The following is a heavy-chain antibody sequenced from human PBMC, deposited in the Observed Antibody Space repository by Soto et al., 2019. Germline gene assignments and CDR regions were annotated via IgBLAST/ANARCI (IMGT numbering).Heavy chain of an antibody. CDR2: ISYDGSNK. V-gene: IGHV3-30*18. CDR3: AKAGIAAAGTEYFQH. CDR1: GFTFSSYG. D-gene: IGHD6-13*01. J-gene: IGHJ1*01. Sequence: QVQLVESGGGVVQPGRSLRLSCAASGFTFSSYGMHWVRQAPGKGLEWVAVISYDGSNKYYADSVKGRFTISRDNSKNTLYLQMNSLRAEDTAVYYYAKAGIAAAGTEYFQHWGQGTLVTVSS.